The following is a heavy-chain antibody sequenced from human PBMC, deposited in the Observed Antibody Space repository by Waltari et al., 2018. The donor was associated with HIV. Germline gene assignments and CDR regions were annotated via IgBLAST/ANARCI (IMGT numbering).Heavy chain of an antibody. D-gene: IGHD3-22*01. CDR2: ITSTSFTR. V-gene: IGHV3-48*02. CDR3: ARDRSSSGYYFDY. CDR1: GFAFSTYD. J-gene: IGHJ4*02. Sequence: EVQLVESGGGLVQPGGSLRLSCAASGFAFSTYDMNWVRQAPGKGVVWVSYITSTSFTRYYADSVKGRFTISRDNAKNSLYLQMNSLRDEDTAVYFCARDRSSSGYYFDYWGQGTLVTVSS.